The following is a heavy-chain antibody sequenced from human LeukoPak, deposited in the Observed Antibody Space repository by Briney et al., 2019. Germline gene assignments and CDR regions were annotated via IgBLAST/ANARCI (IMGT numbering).Heavy chain of an antibody. V-gene: IGHV3-23*01. CDR3: TKDASYARENDNSGFFID. J-gene: IGHJ4*02. D-gene: IGHD3-22*01. CDR2: MSGGGDSD. CDR1: GFTFTSYA. Sequence: PGGSLRLSCAASGFTFTSYAMSWVRQTPGKGLEWVASMSGGGDSDYYADPVKGRFTVSRDKSKNTLYVQMNSLRADDTAVYYCTKDASYARENDNSGFFIDWGQGTLVTVSS.